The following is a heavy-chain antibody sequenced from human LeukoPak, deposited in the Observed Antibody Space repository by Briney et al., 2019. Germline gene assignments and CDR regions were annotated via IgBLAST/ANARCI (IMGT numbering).Heavy chain of an antibody. CDR2: FIPMVGVE. V-gene: IGHV1-69*04. Sequence: ASVKVSCKASGGTFSRNAISWVRQAPGQGLEWMGRFIPMVGVETYAQSFQGRVTITADRSTSTAYMELSSLRSEDTAVYYCARDQSYSGYDSEVEWTFDYWGQGTLVTVSS. CDR1: GGTFSRNA. J-gene: IGHJ4*02. CDR3: ARDQSYSGYDSEVEWTFDY. D-gene: IGHD5-12*01.